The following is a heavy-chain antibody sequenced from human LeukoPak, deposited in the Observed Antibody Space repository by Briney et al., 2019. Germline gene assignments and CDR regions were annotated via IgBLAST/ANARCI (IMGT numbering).Heavy chain of an antibody. D-gene: IGHD3-10*01. J-gene: IGHJ3*02. CDR3: ARALYYYGSGSYSPDAFDI. CDR1: GGSISSSNW. Sequence: SGTLSLTCAVSGGSISSSNWWSWVRQPPGKGLEWIGEIYHSGSTNYNSSLKSRVTISVDKSKNQFSLKLSSVTAADTAVYYCARALYYYGSGSYSPDAFDIWGQGTMVTVSS. V-gene: IGHV4-4*02. CDR2: IYHSGST.